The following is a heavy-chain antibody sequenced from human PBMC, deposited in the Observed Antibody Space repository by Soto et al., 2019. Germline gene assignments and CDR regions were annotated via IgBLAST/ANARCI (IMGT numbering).Heavy chain of an antibody. D-gene: IGHD5-18*01. CDR3: ARVAAMANYFDY. J-gene: IGHJ4*02. Sequence: SETLSLTCAVSGGSISSGGYSWSWIRQPPGKGLEWIGYIYHSGSTYYNPSLKSRVTISVDRSKNQFSLKLSSVTAADTAVYYCARVAAMANYFDYWGQGTLVTVSS. V-gene: IGHV4-30-2*01. CDR1: GGSISSGGYS. CDR2: IYHSGST.